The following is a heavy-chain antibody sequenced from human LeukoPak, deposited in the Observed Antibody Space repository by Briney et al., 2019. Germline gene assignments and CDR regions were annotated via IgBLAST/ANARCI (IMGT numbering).Heavy chain of an antibody. CDR1: GFTFSTYD. CDR2: IGVAGDT. V-gene: IGHV3-13*01. J-gene: IGHJ6*02. CDR3: ARSAPGYHYGMDV. Sequence: GGSLRLSCAASGFTFSTYDMHWVRQVTGKGLEWVSVIGVAGDTYYLGSAKGRFTISRENAKNSLFLQMYTLRAGDTAVYYCARSAPGYHYGMDVWGQGTTVTVSS. D-gene: IGHD2-15*01.